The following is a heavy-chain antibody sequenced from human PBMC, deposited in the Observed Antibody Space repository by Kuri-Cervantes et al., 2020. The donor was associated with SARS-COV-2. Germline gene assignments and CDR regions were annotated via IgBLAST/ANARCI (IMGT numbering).Heavy chain of an antibody. V-gene: IGHV3-30*04. J-gene: IGHJ4*02. CDR2: ISSDGKNK. CDR1: GFTFSSYA. Sequence: GESLKISCAASGFTFSSYAMHWVRQAPGKGLEWVAVISSDGKNKKCMASGKGRFTISRDNSQNTLHLQMKSLGDEDTAIYYCAKDRAGVHDFWGQGTLVTVSS. D-gene: IGHD2-21*01. CDR3: AKDRAGVHDF.